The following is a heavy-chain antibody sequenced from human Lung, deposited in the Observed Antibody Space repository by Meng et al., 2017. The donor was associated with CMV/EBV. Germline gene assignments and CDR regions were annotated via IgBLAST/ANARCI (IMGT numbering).Heavy chain of an antibody. J-gene: IGHJ5*02. CDR2: ISGSGGST. CDR3: ARGGRVAGKNWFDR. CDR1: GLTFSSHP. V-gene: IGHV3-23*01. Sequence: GESLKISCVASGLTFSSHPMTWVRQAPGKGLEWVSSISGSGGSTYSADSVQGRFTISRDNSKNTLYLQMSALRDEDTARYYCARGGRVAGKNWFDRWGQGTLVTVSS. D-gene: IGHD6-19*01.